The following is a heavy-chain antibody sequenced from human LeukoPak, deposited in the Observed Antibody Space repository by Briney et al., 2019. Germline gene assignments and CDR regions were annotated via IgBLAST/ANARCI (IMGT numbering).Heavy chain of an antibody. Sequence: TGGSLILSCAASGFSLSNYWMSGVRQAPGKGLEWVANINQDRSDKYYVDSVMGRFTISKDNAKNSVYLQMNSLRPEDTAIYYCAWYGVTHGLDVWGQGTTVTVSS. V-gene: IGHV3-7*01. CDR3: AWYGVTHGLDV. CDR1: GFSLSNYW. CDR2: INQDRSDK. D-gene: IGHD3-10*01. J-gene: IGHJ6*02.